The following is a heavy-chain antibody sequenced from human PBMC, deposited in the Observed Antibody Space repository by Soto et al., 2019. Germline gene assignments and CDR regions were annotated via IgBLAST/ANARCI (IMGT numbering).Heavy chain of an antibody. CDR1: GGSIRSSRYD. CDR3: TTDWEAAGGNDY. D-gene: IGHD6-13*01. Sequence: PXXTLCLPSTVSGGSIRSSRYDWVSIRQPPGKGLEWIGNIYYSGSTYYNPSLKSRVTISVDTSKNQFSLKLTSLTAADTAVYYCTTDWEAAGGNDYWGQGTLVTVSS. J-gene: IGHJ4*02. V-gene: IGHV4-39*03. CDR2: IYYSGST.